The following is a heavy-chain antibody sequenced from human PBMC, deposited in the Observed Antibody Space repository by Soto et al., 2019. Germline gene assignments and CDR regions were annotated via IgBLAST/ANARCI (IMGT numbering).Heavy chain of an antibody. D-gene: IGHD2-15*01. CDR3: ARGLARDLVVAATYFYY. J-gene: IGHJ4*02. CDR1: GGSFSGYY. V-gene: IGHV4-34*01. Sequence: SETLSLTCAVYGGSFSGYYWSWIRQPPGKGLEWIGEINHSGSTNYNPSLKSRVTISVDTSKNQFSLKLSSVTAADTAVYYCARGLARDLVVAATYFYYWGQGTLVTVSS. CDR2: INHSGST.